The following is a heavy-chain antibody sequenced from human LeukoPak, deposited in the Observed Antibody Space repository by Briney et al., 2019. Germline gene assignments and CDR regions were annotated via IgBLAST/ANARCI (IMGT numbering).Heavy chain of an antibody. D-gene: IGHD5-12*01. V-gene: IGHV1-2*02. Sequence: ASVKVSCKASGYTFTGYYMHWVRQAPGQGLEWMGWINPNSGGTNYAQKFQGRVTMTRDTSINTAYMELSRLRSDDTAVYCCAKPGYSGYDYHFDYWGQGTLVTVSS. CDR2: INPNSGGT. J-gene: IGHJ4*02. CDR1: GYTFTGYY. CDR3: AKPGYSGYDYHFDY.